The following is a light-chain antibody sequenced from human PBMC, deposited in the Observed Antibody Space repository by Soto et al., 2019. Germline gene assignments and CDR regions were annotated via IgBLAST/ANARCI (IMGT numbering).Light chain of an antibody. V-gene: IGKV3-20*01. Sequence: DIVLTQSPGTLSLSPGERATLSCRASQSVSSSYLAWYQQKPGQAPRLLIYGASSRATGIPDRFSGSGSGTDFNLTISRLEPEDFAVYYCQQYGSSLTWTFGQGTKVDI. CDR2: GAS. CDR1: QSVSSSY. CDR3: QQYGSSLTWT. J-gene: IGKJ1*01.